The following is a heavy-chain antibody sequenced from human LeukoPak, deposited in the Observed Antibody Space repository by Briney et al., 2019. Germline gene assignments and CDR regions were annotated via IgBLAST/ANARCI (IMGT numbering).Heavy chain of an antibody. CDR3: ARGYGSGPYSPFYYYYYYMDV. CDR2: IIPIFGTA. CDR1: GGTFSSYA. Sequence: GASVKVSCKASGGTFSSYAISWVRQAPGQGLEWMGGIIPIFGTANYAQKFQGRVTITTDESTSTAYMELSSLRSEDTAVYYCARGYGSGPYSPFYYYYYYMDVWGKGTTVTVSS. J-gene: IGHJ6*03. V-gene: IGHV1-69*05. D-gene: IGHD3-10*01.